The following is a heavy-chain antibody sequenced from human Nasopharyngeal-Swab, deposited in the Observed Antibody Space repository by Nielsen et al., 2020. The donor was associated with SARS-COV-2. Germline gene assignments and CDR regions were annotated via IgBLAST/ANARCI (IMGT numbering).Heavy chain of an antibody. CDR1: GFTFSDPA. D-gene: IGHD2-15*01. Sequence: WGSLRLSCAASGFTFSDPAFHWVRPASGKGPEWVGRVRSNGNNYATAYSASVKGRFIIFRDDPTNTAYLQMNSLKTEDTAMYYCTRCGGGCYSGRDYWGQGTLVTVSS. CDR2: VRSNGNNYAT. J-gene: IGHJ4*02. V-gene: IGHV3-73*01. CDR3: TRCGGGCYSGRDY.